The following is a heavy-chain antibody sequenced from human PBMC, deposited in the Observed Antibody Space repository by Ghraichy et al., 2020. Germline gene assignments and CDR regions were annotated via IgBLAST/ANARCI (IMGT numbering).Heavy chain of an antibody. CDR1: GLSVSDHY. V-gene: IGHV3-53*01. CDR3: ARTVYAGSGNHYLDY. J-gene: IGHJ4*02. D-gene: IGHD3-10*01. Sequence: GEYLNISCAASGLSVSDHYMSWVRRAPGKGLEWVSFLHSNGDTFYAGSVKGRFIISRDDSMNTLYLQMISLRAEDTAVYYCARTVYAGSGNHYLDYWGQGTLVTVSS. CDR2: LHSNGDT.